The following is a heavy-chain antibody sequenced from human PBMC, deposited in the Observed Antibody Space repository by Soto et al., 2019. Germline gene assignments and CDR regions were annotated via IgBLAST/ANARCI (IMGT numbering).Heavy chain of an antibody. V-gene: IGHV6-1*01. D-gene: IGHD2-8*01. Sequence: QTLAPTLCVAGATLSSKSAARDWIRHSPSRGLEWLGRTYYRSKWYNDYAVSVKSRITINPDTSKNQFSLKLNSVTPEDTAVYYCPRAEYCTNGVCYDYWGQGTLVTVS. CDR1: GATLSSKSAA. J-gene: IGHJ4*02. CDR3: PRAEYCTNGVCYDY. CDR2: TYYRSKWYN.